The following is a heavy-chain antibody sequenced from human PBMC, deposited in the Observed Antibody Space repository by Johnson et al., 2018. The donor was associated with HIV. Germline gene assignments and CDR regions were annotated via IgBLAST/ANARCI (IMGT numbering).Heavy chain of an antibody. Sequence: MLLVESGGGLVQPGGSLRLSCAASGFTFSSYDMHWVRQVTGKGLEWVSAIGTAGDTYYPGSVKGRFTISRENAKNTLFLEMKSLRAEDTAVYYCVRTSCTGARCLGYDPFDVWGQGTMVTVSS. CDR3: VRTSCTGARCLGYDPFDV. V-gene: IGHV3-13*01. D-gene: IGHD3-16*01. J-gene: IGHJ3*01. CDR2: IGTAGDT. CDR1: GFTFSSYD.